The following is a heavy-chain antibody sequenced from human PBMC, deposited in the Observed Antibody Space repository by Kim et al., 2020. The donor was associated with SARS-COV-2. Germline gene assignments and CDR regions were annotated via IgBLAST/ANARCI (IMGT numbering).Heavy chain of an antibody. V-gene: IGHV3-23*01. CDR2: ISNTGGIT. CDR3: VWGRYQLPA. CDR1: GITFSNHD. D-gene: IGHD2-2*01. J-gene: IGHJ5*02. Sequence: GGSLRLSCVASGITFSNHDMSWVRQTPGKGLEWVSRISNTGGITNYADSVKGRFTISRDNSKNTLYLQMSSLRAEDTAIYYCVWGRYQLPAWGQGTLVTV.